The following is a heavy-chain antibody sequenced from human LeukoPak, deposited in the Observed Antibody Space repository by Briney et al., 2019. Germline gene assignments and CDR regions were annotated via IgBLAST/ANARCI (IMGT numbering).Heavy chain of an antibody. J-gene: IGHJ4*02. Sequence: SETLSLTCAVYSGSFSGYYWSWIRQPPGKGLEWIGEINHSGSTNYNPSLKSRVTISVDTSKNQFSLKLSSVTAADTAVYYCARGRREWFGELNFDYWGQGTLVTVSS. V-gene: IGHV4-34*01. CDR1: SGSFSGYY. CDR2: INHSGST. D-gene: IGHD3-10*01. CDR3: ARGRREWFGELNFDY.